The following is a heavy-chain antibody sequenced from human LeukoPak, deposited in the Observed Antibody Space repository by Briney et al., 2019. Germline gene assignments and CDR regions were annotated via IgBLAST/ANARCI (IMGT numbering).Heavy chain of an antibody. V-gene: IGHV1-8*03. CDR2: MNPNSGNT. CDR3: ARGPYCSSTSCYNPAVFDY. CDR1: GYTFTSYD. Sequence: ASVKVSCKASGYTFTSYDINWVRQATGQGLEWMGWMNPNSGNTGYAQKFQGRVTITRNTSISTAYMELSSLRSEDTAVYYCARGPYCSSTSCYNPAVFDYWGQGTLVTVSS. D-gene: IGHD2-2*02. J-gene: IGHJ4*02.